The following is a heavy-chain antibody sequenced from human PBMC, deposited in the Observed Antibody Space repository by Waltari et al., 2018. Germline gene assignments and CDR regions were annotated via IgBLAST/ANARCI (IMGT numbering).Heavy chain of an antibody. J-gene: IGHJ3*02. CDR3: AREWDHYDNSGKGAFEI. CDR1: GGSISSGGSY. D-gene: IGHD3-22*01. V-gene: IGHV4-61*02. CDR2: VFTSGPT. Sequence: QVQLQESGPGLVKPSQTLSLTCIVSGGSISSGGSYWSWIRQPAGKGLGWIGRVFTSGPTKYNPSLKSRVTVSLDTSKNHFSLNLSSVTAADTAVYYCAREWDHYDNSGKGAFEIWGQGTLVTVSS.